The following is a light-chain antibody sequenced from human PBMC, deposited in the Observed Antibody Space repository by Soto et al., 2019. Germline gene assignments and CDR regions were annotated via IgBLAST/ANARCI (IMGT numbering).Light chain of an antibody. J-gene: IGLJ1*01. V-gene: IGLV2-14*03. CDR3: SSYTRTATRYV. CDR1: SNDVGAYNF. CDR2: DVT. Sequence: QSVLTQPASVSGPPGQSITISCSGTSNDVGAYNFVSWYQQHPGRAPKLILYDVTSRPSNVSNRFSGSKSGNTASLSISGLRPEDEADYFCSSYTRTATRYVFGSGTKVTVL.